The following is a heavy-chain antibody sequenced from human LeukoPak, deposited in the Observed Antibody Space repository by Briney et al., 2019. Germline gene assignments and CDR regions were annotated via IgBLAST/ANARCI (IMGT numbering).Heavy chain of an antibody. D-gene: IGHD4-17*01. CDR2: IFYSGNT. Sequence: PSETLSLTCTASGGSITSNYWSWIRQPPGKGLEWIGYIFYSGNTNYNPSLKSRVTISLDMSKTQFSLKLSSVTAADTAVYYCARLLRSVTTSAIWYFDLWGRGTLVTVSS. V-gene: IGHV4-59*08. CDR1: GGSITSNY. J-gene: IGHJ2*01. CDR3: ARLLRSVTTSAIWYFDL.